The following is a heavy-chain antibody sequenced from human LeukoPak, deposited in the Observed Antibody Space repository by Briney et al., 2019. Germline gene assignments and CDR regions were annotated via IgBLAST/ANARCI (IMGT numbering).Heavy chain of an antibody. V-gene: IGHV3-23*01. J-gene: IGHJ4*02. CDR3: AKDKYYGDFGYDY. D-gene: IGHD4-17*01. CDR1: GFIFSSYA. Sequence: GGSLRLSCAASGFIFSSYAMSWVRQAPGKGLKWVSSISGSGGSTYYADSVKGRFTISRDNSKNTLYLQMNSLRAEDTAIYFYAKDKYYGDFGYDYWGQGTLVTVSS. CDR2: ISGSGGST.